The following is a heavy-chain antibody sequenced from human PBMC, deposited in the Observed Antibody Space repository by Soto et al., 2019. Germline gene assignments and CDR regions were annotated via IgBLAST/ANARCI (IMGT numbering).Heavy chain of an antibody. CDR3: ARLGVVVAATKGDTFEY. V-gene: IGHV4-39*01. CDR2: IYYSGST. D-gene: IGHD2-15*01. Sequence: PSETLSLTCTVSGGSISSSSYYWGWIRQPPGKGLEWIGSIYYSGSTYYNPSLKSRVTISVDTSKNQFSLKLSSVTAADTAVYYCARLGVVVAATKGDTFEYWGQGTLVTVSS. CDR1: GGSISSSSYY. J-gene: IGHJ4*02.